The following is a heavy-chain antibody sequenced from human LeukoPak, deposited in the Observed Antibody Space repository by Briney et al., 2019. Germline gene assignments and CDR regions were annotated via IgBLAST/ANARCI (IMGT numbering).Heavy chain of an antibody. CDR2: INWNGGST. D-gene: IGHD2-2*01. CDR1: GFRFDDYG. Sequence: GGSLRLSCAATGFRFDDYGMSWVRQAPGKGLEWVSGINWNGGSTGYADSVKGRFTISRDNAKNSLYLQMNSLRAEDTALYHCARANYCSSTSCFIFEYWGQGTLVTVSS. V-gene: IGHV3-20*01. J-gene: IGHJ4*02. CDR3: ARANYCSSTSCFIFEY.